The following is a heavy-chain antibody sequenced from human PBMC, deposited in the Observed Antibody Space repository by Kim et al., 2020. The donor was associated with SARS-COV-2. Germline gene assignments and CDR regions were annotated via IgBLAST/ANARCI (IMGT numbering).Heavy chain of an antibody. CDR2: INAGNGNT. Sequence: APVKVSCRASGYNFSSYAIHWVRQAPGQRLEWMGWINAGNGNTKYSRSFQDRVTLITDASASTVHMEVRSLTSEDSAIYYCASSSTWDWGSYFYVMDVWGQGTTVTVSS. J-gene: IGHJ6*02. D-gene: IGHD6-13*01. CDR1: GYNFSSYA. CDR3: ASSSTWDWGSYFYVMDV. V-gene: IGHV1-3*01.